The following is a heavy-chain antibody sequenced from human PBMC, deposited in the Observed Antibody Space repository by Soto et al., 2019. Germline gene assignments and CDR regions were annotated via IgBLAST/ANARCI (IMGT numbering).Heavy chain of an antibody. CDR2: INPNCGGT. Sequence: ASVKVSCKASGYTFTGYYMHRVRHAPGQGLEWMGWINPNCGGTNDAQKFRGRVTMTRDTSISTAYMELSRLRSDDTAVYYCARAKYYYDSSGYSSPDYWGQGTRGTVSS. CDR3: ARAKYYYDSSGYSSPDY. D-gene: IGHD3-22*01. J-gene: IGHJ4*02. CDR1: GYTFTGYY. V-gene: IGHV1-2*02.